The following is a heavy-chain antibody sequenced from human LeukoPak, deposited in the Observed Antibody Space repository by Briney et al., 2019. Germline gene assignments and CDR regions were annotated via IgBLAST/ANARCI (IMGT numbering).Heavy chain of an antibody. J-gene: IGHJ4*02. D-gene: IGHD4-17*01. V-gene: IGHV3-21*01. CDR3: ARGDDYGDPGDY. Sequence: PGGSLRLSCAASGFTFSSYSMNWVRQAPGKGREWVSSISSSSYIYYADSVKGRFTISRDNAKNSLYLQMNSLRAEDTAVYYCARGDDYGDPGDYWGQGTLVTVSS. CDR2: ISSSSYI. CDR1: GFTFSSYS.